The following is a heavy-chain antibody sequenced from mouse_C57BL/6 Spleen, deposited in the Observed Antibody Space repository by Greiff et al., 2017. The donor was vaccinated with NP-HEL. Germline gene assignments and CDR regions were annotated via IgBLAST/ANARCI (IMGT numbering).Heavy chain of an antibody. Sequence: EVKLVESEGGLVQPGSSMKLSCTASGFTFSDYYMAWVRQVPEKGLEWVANINYDGSSTYYLDSLKSRFIISRDNAKNILYLQMSSLKSEDTATYYCARGYAGYFDVWGTGTTVTVSS. V-gene: IGHV5-16*01. D-gene: IGHD1-1*01. CDR3: ARGYAGYFDV. CDR1: GFTFSDYY. J-gene: IGHJ1*03. CDR2: INYDGSST.